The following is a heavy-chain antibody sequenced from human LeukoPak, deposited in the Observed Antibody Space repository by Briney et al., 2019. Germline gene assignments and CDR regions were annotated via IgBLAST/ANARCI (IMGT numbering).Heavy chain of an antibody. D-gene: IGHD3-3*01. Sequence: ASVKLSCKASGGTFSSYAISWVRQAPGQGLEWMGSIIPIFGTANYAQKFQGRVTITADKSTSTAYMELSSLRSEDTAVYYCASTKSITIFGVVTRLNGWFDPWGQGTLVTVAS. CDR1: GGTFSSYA. CDR2: IIPIFGTA. CDR3: ASTKSITIFGVVTRLNGWFDP. J-gene: IGHJ5*02. V-gene: IGHV1-69*06.